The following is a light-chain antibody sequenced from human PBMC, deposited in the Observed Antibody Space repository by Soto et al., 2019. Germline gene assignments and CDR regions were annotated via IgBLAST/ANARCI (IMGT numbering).Light chain of an antibody. CDR2: GNT. V-gene: IGLV1-40*01. CDR3: QSYDSSLRDV. J-gene: IGLJ1*01. CDR1: SSNIGAGYD. Sequence: QSVLTQPPSVSGAPGQRVTISCTGSSSNIGAGYDVHWYQHLPGTAPKLLIYGNTDRPSGAPDRFSGSKSGSSASLAITGLQTEDEAHYYCQSYDSSLRDVFGTGTKVTVL.